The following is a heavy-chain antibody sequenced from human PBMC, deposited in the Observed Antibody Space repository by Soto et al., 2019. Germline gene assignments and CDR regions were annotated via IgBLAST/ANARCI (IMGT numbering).Heavy chain of an antibody. CDR2: IYHSGTT. Sequence: SETLSLTCAVSDFSISSGHYWGWIRQPPGKGLEWIGSIYHSGTTYNNPSLKSRVTMSVDTSKNQFSLKLSSVTAADTAVYYCARWRNDCSSTSCYHFDYWGRGTLVTVSS. CDR3: ARWRNDCSSTSCYHFDY. J-gene: IGHJ4*02. V-gene: IGHV4-38-2*01. CDR1: DFSISSGHY. D-gene: IGHD2-2*01.